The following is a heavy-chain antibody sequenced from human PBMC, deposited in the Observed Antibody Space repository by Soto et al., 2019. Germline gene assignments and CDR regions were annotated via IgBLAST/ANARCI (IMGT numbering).Heavy chain of an antibody. CDR1: GGSISSGGYY. V-gene: IGHV4-31*03. J-gene: IGHJ5*02. D-gene: IGHD3-10*01. CDR3: ARAFPYYYGSGSYHYPYWFDP. CDR2: IYYSGST. Sequence: QVQLQESGPGLVKPSQTLSLTCTVSGGSISSGGYYWSWIRQHPGKGLEWIGYIYYSGSTYYNPSLKSRVTISVDTPKNQCSLKLSSVTAADTAVYYCARAFPYYYGSGSYHYPYWFDPWGQGTLVTVSS.